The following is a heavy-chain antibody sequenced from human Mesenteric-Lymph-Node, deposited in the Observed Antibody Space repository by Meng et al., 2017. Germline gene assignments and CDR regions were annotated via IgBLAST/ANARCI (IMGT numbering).Heavy chain of an antibody. CDR1: GFTLSSYE. J-gene: IGHJ4*02. D-gene: IGHD2/OR15-2a*01. CDR3: AKGGTYDADY. Sequence: GESLKISCAASGFTLSSYEMNWVRQAPGKGLEWVSYISSGGTTIYYADSVKGRFTISRDNAKNSLFLQINSLRVEDTAVYYCAKGGTYDADYWGQGTRVTVSS. CDR2: ISSGGTTI. V-gene: IGHV3-48*03.